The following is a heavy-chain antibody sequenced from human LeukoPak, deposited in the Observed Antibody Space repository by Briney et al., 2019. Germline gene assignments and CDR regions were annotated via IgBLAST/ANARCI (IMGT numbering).Heavy chain of an antibody. CDR3: TILAVASDFDY. V-gene: IGHV3-33*01. J-gene: IGHJ4*02. Sequence: PGGSLRLSCAVSGFAFSSYGMHCVRQAPGKGLEWVAIIWYDGSDKYYGDSVKGRFTISRDNSKNTLYLQMNSLRAEDTAVYYCTILAVASDFDYWGQGTLVTVSS. CDR1: GFAFSSYG. CDR2: IWYDGSDK. D-gene: IGHD6-19*01.